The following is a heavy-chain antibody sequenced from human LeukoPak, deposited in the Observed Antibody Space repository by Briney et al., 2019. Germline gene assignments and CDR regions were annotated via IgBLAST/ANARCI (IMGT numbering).Heavy chain of an antibody. CDR2: ISGSGGST. J-gene: IGHJ4*02. CDR1: GFTFSSYA. CDR3: ARDPRVSDYDILTGYYDY. Sequence: HPGGSLRLSCAASGFTFSSYAMSWVRQAPGKGLEWVSAISGSGGSTYYADSVKGRFTISRDNSKNTLYLQMNSLRAEDTAVYYCARDPRVSDYDILTGYYDYWGQGTLVTVSS. V-gene: IGHV3-23*01. D-gene: IGHD3-9*01.